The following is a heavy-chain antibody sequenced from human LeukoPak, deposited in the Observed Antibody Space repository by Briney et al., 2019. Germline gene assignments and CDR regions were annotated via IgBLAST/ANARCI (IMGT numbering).Heavy chain of an antibody. CDR3: ARDPYSGNYGAYYYYYMDV. V-gene: IGHV3-21*06. D-gene: IGHD1-26*01. CDR2: ITSSSSYI. CDR1: GFTFSSYN. J-gene: IGHJ6*03. Sequence: GGSLRLSCAASGFTFSSYNMNWVRQAPGKGLEWISSITSSSSYIYYADSVKGRFTISRDNAKNSLYLQMDSLRVEDTAEYYCARDPYSGNYGAYYYYYMDVWGKGTTVTVSS.